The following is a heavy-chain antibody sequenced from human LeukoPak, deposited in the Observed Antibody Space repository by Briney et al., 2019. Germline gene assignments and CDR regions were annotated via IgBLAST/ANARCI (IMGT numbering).Heavy chain of an antibody. CDR2: IYHSGST. CDR1: GGSISSGGYS. CDR3: ARGQGYTGGYFDY. J-gene: IGHJ4*02. Sequence: SQTLSLTCAVSGGSISSGGYSWSWIRQPPGKGLEWIGYIYHSGSTYYNPSLKSRVTISVDRSKNQFSLKLSSVTAADTAVYYCARGQGYTGGYFDYWGQGTLVTVSS. V-gene: IGHV4-30-2*01. D-gene: IGHD5-12*01.